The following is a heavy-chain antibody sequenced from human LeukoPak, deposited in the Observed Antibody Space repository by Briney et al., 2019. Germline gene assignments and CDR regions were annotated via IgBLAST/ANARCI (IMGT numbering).Heavy chain of an antibody. CDR1: GYTFTGYY. CDR3: ASASGDSYGSGTDY. D-gene: IGHD3-10*01. J-gene: IGHJ4*02. V-gene: IGHV1-2*02. Sequence: ASVKVSCKASGYTFTGYYMHWVRQAPGQGLEWMGWINPNSGGTNYAQKFQGRVTMTRDTSISTAYMELSRLRSDDTAVYYCASASGDSYGSGTDYWGRGTLVTVSS. CDR2: INPNSGGT.